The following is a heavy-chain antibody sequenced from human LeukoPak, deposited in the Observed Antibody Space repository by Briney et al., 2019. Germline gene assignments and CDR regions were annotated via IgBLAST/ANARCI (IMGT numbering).Heavy chain of an antibody. CDR3: ARGGGSYGNYYFDY. D-gene: IGHD1-26*01. CDR1: GFTFSSYE. Sequence: GGSLRLSCAASGFTFSSYEMNWVRQAPGKGLEWASYISSSGSTIYYADSVKGRFTISRDNAKNSLYLQMNSLRAEDTAVYYCARGGGSYGNYYFDYWGQGTLVTVSS. J-gene: IGHJ4*02. CDR2: ISSSGSTI. V-gene: IGHV3-48*03.